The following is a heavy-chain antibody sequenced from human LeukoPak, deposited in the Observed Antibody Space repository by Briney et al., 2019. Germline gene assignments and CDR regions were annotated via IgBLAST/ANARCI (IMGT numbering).Heavy chain of an antibody. CDR1: GFSFSSYW. Sequence: GGSLRLSCAASGFSFSSYWMHWVRQAPGKGLVWVSRIKTDGSSTSYADSVKGRFTISRDNAKNTPYLQMNSLRAEDTAVYYCARITVTTPPDYWGQGTLVTVSS. CDR3: ARITVTTPPDY. CDR2: IKTDGSST. J-gene: IGHJ4*02. D-gene: IGHD4-17*01. V-gene: IGHV3-74*01.